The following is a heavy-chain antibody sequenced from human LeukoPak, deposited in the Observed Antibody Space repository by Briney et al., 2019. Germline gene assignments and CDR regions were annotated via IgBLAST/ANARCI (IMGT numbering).Heavy chain of an antibody. J-gene: IGHJ4*02. CDR3: AREAVGARRDFDF. CDR1: GFTFSSYN. CDR2: ISYSGSSI. D-gene: IGHD1-26*01. V-gene: IGHV3-48*04. Sequence: PGGSLRLSCAASGFTFSSYNMNWVRQAPGKGLEWVSSISYSGSSIYYADSVKGRFTISRDNAQNSLFLQMNNLRAEDMAVYYCAREAVGARRDFDFWGQGTLVTVSS.